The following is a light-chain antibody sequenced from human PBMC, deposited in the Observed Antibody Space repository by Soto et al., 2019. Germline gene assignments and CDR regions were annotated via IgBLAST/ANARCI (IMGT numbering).Light chain of an antibody. CDR3: QQYGSSPWT. V-gene: IGKV3-20*01. CDR2: GAS. Sequence: EIVLTQSPGTLSLSPGARATLSCRASQSVSSNYLAWYQQKPGQAPRPLIYGASSRATGIPDRFSGSGAGTDFTLTISRLETEDFAVYYGQQYGSSPWTFGHRTKVEIK. J-gene: IGKJ1*01. CDR1: QSVSSNY.